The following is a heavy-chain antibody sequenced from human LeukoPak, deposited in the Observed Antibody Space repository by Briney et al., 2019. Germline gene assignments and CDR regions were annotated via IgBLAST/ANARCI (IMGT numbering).Heavy chain of an antibody. V-gene: IGHV5-51*01. CDR3: ARLIMVRGASDYYYYYMDV. D-gene: IGHD3-10*01. CDR2: IYPGDSDT. J-gene: IGHJ6*03. CDR1: GYSFTSYW. Sequence: GESLKISCKGSGYSFTSYWIGRVRQLPGKGLEWMGIIYPGDSDTRYSPSFQGQVTISADKSISTAYLQWSSLKASDTAMYYCARLIMVRGASDYYYYYMDVWGKGTTVTVSS.